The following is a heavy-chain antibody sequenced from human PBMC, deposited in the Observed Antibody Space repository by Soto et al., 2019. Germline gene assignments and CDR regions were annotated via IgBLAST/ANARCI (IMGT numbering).Heavy chain of an antibody. V-gene: IGHV1-2*02. Sequence: ASVKVSCKASGYTFTGYYMLWVRQAPGQGLEWMGWINPNSGGTNYAQKFQGRVTMTRDTSISTAYMELSRLRSDDTAVYYCARDQTVSVVNYYYGMDVWGQGTTVTVSS. J-gene: IGHJ6*02. D-gene: IGHD2-15*01. CDR3: ARDQTVSVVNYYYGMDV. CDR2: INPNSGGT. CDR1: GYTFTGYY.